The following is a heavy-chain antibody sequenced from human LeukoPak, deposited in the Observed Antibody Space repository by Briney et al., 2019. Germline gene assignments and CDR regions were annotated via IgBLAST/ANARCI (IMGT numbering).Heavy chain of an antibody. J-gene: IGHJ4*02. D-gene: IGHD3-10*01. V-gene: IGHV1-69*13. CDR3: ARSRGDLSTWVDY. Sequence: SVKVSCKASGGTFSSYAISWVRQAPGQGLEWMGGIIPIFGTANYAQKFQGRVTITADESMSTAYTELSSLRSEDTAVYYCARSRGDLSTWVDYWGQGTLVTVSS. CDR2: IIPIFGTA. CDR1: GGTFSSYA.